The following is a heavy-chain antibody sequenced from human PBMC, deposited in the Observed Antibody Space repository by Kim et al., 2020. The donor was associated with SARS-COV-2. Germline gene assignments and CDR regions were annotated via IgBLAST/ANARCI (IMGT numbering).Heavy chain of an antibody. CDR1: GFIFSNYV. CDR3: TNLGSY. Sequence: GGSLRLSCAASGFIFSNYVMTWVRQAPGKGLEWVSDIGASGTYTNYADSVKGRFTISRDNSKNTLSLQVNSLRAEDTAVYYCTNLGSYWGQGILVTGSS. CDR2: IGASGTYT. V-gene: IGHV3-23*01. D-gene: IGHD7-27*01. J-gene: IGHJ4*02.